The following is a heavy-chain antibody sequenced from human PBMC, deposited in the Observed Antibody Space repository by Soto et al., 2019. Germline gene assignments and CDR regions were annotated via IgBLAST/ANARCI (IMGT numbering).Heavy chain of an antibody. V-gene: IGHV1-3*01. CDR2: INAGNGNT. J-gene: IGHJ4*02. CDR1: GNTFTSFS. Sequence: ASVKGSFKAFGNTFTSFSIHLVRQAPGQRLEWMGWINAGNGNTKYSQKFQGRVTITRDTSASTAYMELSSLRSEDTAVYYCASSVKQLVDYWGQGTLVTVSS. CDR3: ASSVKQLVDY. D-gene: IGHD6-13*01.